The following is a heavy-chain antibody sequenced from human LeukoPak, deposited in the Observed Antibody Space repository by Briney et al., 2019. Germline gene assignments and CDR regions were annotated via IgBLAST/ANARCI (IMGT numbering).Heavy chain of an antibody. CDR2: IYPGDSDT. D-gene: IGHD6-19*01. CDR1: GYSFTSYW. Sequence: GASLKISCKGSGYSFTSYWIGWVRQMPGKGLEWMGIIYPGDSDTRYSPSFQGQVTISADKSISTAYLQWSSLKASDTAMYYCARLNGYSSGWYYFDYWGQGTLVTVSS. CDR3: ARLNGYSSGWYYFDY. J-gene: IGHJ4*02. V-gene: IGHV5-51*01.